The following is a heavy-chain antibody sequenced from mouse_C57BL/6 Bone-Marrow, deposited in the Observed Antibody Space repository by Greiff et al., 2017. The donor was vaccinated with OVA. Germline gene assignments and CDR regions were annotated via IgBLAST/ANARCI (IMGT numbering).Heavy chain of an antibody. CDR3: AREERIGSHHGDFDV. D-gene: IGHD2-14*01. Sequence: QVQLQQPGAELVKPGASVKLSCKASGYTFTSYWMQWVKQRPGQGLEWIGEIDPSDSYTNYNQKFKGKATLTVDTSSSTAYMQLSSLTSEDSAVYYCAREERIGSHHGDFDVWGTGTTVTVSS. CDR2: IDPSDSYT. CDR1: GYTFTSYW. V-gene: IGHV1-50*01. J-gene: IGHJ1*03.